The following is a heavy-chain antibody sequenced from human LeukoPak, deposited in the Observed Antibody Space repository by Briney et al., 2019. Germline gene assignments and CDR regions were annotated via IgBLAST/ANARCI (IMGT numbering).Heavy chain of an antibody. V-gene: IGHV4-59*01. D-gene: IGHD5-18*01. CDR3: AGGYSYGSVDY. CDR2: IYYSGRT. Sequence: PSETLSLTCTVSGGSISSYYWSWIRQPPGKGLEWIGYIYYSGRTNYNPSLKSRVTISVDTSKNQFSLKLSSVTAADTAVYYCAGGYSYGSVDYWGQGTLVTVSS. CDR1: GGSISSYY. J-gene: IGHJ4*02.